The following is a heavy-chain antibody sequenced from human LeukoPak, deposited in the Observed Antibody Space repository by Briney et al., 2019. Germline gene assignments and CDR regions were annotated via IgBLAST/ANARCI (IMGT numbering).Heavy chain of an antibody. D-gene: IGHD4-23*01. Sequence: SQTLSLTCAISGDSVSSNSGAWNWIRQSPSGGLEWLGRTYYRSKWYNDYAVSVKSRITINPDTSKNQFSLQLNSVTPEDTAVYYCASSYYAGNSLDDWGQGTLVTVSP. CDR2: TYYRSKWYN. CDR1: GDSVSSNSGA. CDR3: ASSYYAGNSLDD. V-gene: IGHV6-1*01. J-gene: IGHJ4*02.